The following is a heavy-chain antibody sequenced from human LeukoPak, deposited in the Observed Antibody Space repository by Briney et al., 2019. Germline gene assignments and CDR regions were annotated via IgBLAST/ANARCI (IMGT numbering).Heavy chain of an antibody. V-gene: IGHV3-64D*06. CDR2: ISSNGGST. D-gene: IGHD3-16*01. CDR3: VKDLGDYNNWFDP. J-gene: IGHJ5*02. CDR1: GFTFSSYA. Sequence: GGSLRLSCSASGFTFSSYAMHWVRQAPGKGLEYVSAISSNGGSTYYADSVKGRFTISRDNSKNTLYLQMSSLRAEDTAVYCCVKDLGDYNNWFDPWGQGTLVTVSS.